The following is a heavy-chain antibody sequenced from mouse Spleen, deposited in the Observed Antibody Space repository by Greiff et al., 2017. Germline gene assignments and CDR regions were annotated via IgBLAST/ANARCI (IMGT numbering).Heavy chain of an antibody. CDR2: ISIYYDNT. J-gene: IGHJ4*01. CDR1: GYTFTDYA. Sequence: VQLQQSGPELVRPGASVKISCKGSGYTFTDYAMHWVKQSHAKSLEWIGVISIYYDNTNYNQKFKGKATMTVDKSSSTAYMELARLTSEDSAIYYCAHSGHDGAMDYWGQGTSVTVSS. V-gene: IGHV1-67*01. CDR3: AHSGHDGAMDY. D-gene: IGHD2-12*01.